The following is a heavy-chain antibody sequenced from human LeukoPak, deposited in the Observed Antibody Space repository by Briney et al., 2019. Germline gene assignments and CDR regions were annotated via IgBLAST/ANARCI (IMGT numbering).Heavy chain of an antibody. V-gene: IGHV4-61*05. D-gene: IGHD1-26*01. J-gene: IGHJ4*02. CDR3: ARGGSYLGHCDY. Sequence: SETLSLTCAVSGASISSSNYYWGWVRQPPGKGLEWIGYIYYSGSTNYNPSLKSRVTISVDTSKNQFSLKLSSVTAADTAVYYCARGGSYLGHCDYWGQGTLVTVSS. CDR2: IYYSGST. CDR1: GASISSSNYY.